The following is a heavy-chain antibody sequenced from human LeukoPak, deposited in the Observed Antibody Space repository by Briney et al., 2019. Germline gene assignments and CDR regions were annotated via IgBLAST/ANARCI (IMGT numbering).Heavy chain of an antibody. CDR3: ARVMTTKAFDI. V-gene: IGHV4-30-4*08. J-gene: IGHJ3*02. CDR2: IYYSGST. D-gene: IGHD4-17*01. Sequence: SETLSLTCTVSGGSISSGDYYWSWIRQPPGKGLEGIGYIYYSGSTYYNPSLKRRVTISVDTSKNQCSLKLSSVTAADAAVYYCARVMTTKAFDIWGQGTMVTVSS. CDR1: GGSISSGDYY.